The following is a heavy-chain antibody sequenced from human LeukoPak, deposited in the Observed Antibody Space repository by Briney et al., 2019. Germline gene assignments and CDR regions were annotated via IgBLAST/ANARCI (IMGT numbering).Heavy chain of an antibody. CDR3: AKDLHYYVAMDV. CDR2: ISGSGGST. D-gene: IGHD3-10*02. V-gene: IGHV3-23*01. CDR1: GFTFSSYA. Sequence: GGSLRLSCAASGFTFSSYAMSWVRQAPGKGVEWVSAISGSGGSTNYADSVKGRFTISGDNSKNTLYLQMNSLRAEDTAVYYCAKDLHYYVAMDVWGQGTTVTVSS. J-gene: IGHJ6*02.